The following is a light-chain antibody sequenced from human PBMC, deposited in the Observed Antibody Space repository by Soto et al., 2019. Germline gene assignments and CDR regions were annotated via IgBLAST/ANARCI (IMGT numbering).Light chain of an antibody. Sequence: EIVLTQSPGTLSLSPGERATLSCRASQSVSSSSYLAWYQQKPGQAPRLLIYGASSRATGIPDRFSGSGSGTDFTLTISSLEPEDFAVYYYHQYGSSPSYTFGQGTKLEIK. J-gene: IGKJ2*01. CDR1: QSVSSSSY. CDR3: HQYGSSPSYT. CDR2: GAS. V-gene: IGKV3-20*01.